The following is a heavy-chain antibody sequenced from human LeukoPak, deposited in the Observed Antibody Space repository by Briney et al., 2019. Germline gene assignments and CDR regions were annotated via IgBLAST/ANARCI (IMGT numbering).Heavy chain of an antibody. CDR3: AKRTGDYFDY. CDR2: IRGDGGST. CDR1: GFTFNNYA. Sequence: GGSLRLSCAASGFTFNNYAMSWVRQAPGKGLEWVSAIRGDGGSTYYADSVKGHFTISRDNSKNTLYLQMNSLRADDTAVYYCAKRTGDYFDYWGQGTLVSVSS. V-gene: IGHV3-23*01. D-gene: IGHD3/OR15-3a*01. J-gene: IGHJ4*02.